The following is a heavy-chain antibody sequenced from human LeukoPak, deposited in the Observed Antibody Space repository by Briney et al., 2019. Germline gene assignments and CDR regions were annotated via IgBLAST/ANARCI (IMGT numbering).Heavy chain of an antibody. CDR1: GYTFTGYY. CDR3: ARGAGIAARPRFDY. Sequence: ASVKVSCKASGYTFTGYYMHWVRQAPGQGLEWMGRINPNSGGTNYAQKFQGRVTMTRDTSISTAYMELSRLRSDDTAVYYSARGAGIAARPRFDYWGQGTLVTVSS. J-gene: IGHJ4*02. D-gene: IGHD6-6*01. CDR2: INPNSGGT. V-gene: IGHV1-2*06.